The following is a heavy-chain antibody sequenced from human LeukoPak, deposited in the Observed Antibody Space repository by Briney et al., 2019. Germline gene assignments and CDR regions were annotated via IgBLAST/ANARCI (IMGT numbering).Heavy chain of an antibody. CDR2: IIPIFGTA. Sequence: GSSVNVSCKTIGGRFKSNGVSWVRQAPGQGLECMGGIIPIFGTANYAQKFQGRVTITADESTSTAYMELSSLRSEDTAVYYCARDLRQWLVNWFDPWGQGTLVTVSS. CDR3: ARDLRQWLVNWFDP. D-gene: IGHD6-19*01. V-gene: IGHV1-69*01. J-gene: IGHJ5*02. CDR1: GGRFKSNG.